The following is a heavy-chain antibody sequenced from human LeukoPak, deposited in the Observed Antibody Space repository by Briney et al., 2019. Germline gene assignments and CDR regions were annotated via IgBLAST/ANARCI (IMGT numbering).Heavy chain of an antibody. V-gene: IGHV3-48*02. CDR1: GFTFHTCN. D-gene: IGHD3-10*01. CDR2: ISSSSSTI. CDR3: ARDGFKDYGSGSAYDY. Sequence: PGGSLRLSCAASGFTFHTCNMIWVRQAPGKGLEWVSFISSSSSTIYYADSVKGRFTISRDNAKNSLYLQMNSLRDEDTAVYYCARDGFKDYGSGSAYDYWGQGTLVTVSS. J-gene: IGHJ4*02.